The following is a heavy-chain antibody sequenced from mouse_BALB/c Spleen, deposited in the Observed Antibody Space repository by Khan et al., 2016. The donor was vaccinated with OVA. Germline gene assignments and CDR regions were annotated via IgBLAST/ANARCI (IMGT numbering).Heavy chain of an antibody. D-gene: IGHD2-10*01. CDR2: IWAGGST. CDR1: EFSLTNYS. V-gene: IGHV2-9*02. Sequence: QVQLKESGPGLVAPSQSLSITCTVSEFSLTNYSVNWVRQPPGKGLEWLGIIWAGGSTNYNSALMSRVSIRKDNAKSQVFLKMNSLQTDDTAMYYCARETAYYGNYEAMDYWGQGTSVTVSS. CDR3: ARETAYYGNYEAMDY. J-gene: IGHJ4*01.